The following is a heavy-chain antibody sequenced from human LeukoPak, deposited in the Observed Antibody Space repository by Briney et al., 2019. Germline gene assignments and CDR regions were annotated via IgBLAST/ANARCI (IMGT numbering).Heavy chain of an antibody. CDR2: INWSGGST. D-gene: IGHD2-2*01. V-gene: IGHV3-20*04. J-gene: IGHJ4*02. CDR1: GFAFDEHG. Sequence: RAGGSLRLSCTASGFAFDEHGMSWVRQVPGKGLEWVSGINWSGGSTGYADPLRGRFTISRDNAKNSLYLQMDSLRAEDTALYYCARAPITSPFYFDSWGQGILVTVSS. CDR3: ARAPITSPFYFDS.